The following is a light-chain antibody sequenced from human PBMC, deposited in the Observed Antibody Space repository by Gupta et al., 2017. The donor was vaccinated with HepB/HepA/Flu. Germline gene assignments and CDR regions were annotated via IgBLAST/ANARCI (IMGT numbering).Light chain of an antibody. CDR3: SSYTSSSTLV. J-gene: IGLJ2*01. CDR1: SSDVVGYNH. CDR2: DVS. V-gene: IGLV2-14*01. Sequence: QSALTQPASVSGSPGQSITISCTVPSSDVVGYNHVSWYQQHPGKAPKLVIYDVSNRPSGVSVRFSGSKSGNTASLTISGLQAEDEADYYCSSYTSSSTLVFGGGTKLTVL.